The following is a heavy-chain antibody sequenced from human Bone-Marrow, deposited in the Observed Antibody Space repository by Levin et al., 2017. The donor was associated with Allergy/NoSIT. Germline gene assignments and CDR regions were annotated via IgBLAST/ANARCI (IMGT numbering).Heavy chain of an antibody. Sequence: SETLSLTCAVYGGSFSGYYWSWIRQPPGKGLEWIGEINHSGSTNYNPSLKSRVTISVDTSKNQFSLKLSSVTAADTAVYYCARGQVQEKVDNWFDPWGQGTLVTVSS. CDR3: ARGQVQEKVDNWFDP. CDR1: GGSFSGYY. J-gene: IGHJ5*02. D-gene: IGHD3-10*01. CDR2: INHSGST. V-gene: IGHV4-34*01.